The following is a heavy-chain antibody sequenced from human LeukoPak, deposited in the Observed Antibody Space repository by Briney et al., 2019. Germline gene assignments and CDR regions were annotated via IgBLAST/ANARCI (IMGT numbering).Heavy chain of an antibody. CDR3: ARDFGLYDSSIFQH. CDR1: GFTFSSYS. Sequence: GGSLRLSCAASGFTFSSYSMNWVRQAPGKGLEWVSSISSSSSYIYYADSVKGRFTISRDNAKNSLYLQMNSLRAEDTAVYYCARDFGLYDSSIFQHWGQGTLVTVPS. D-gene: IGHD3-22*01. CDR2: ISSSSSYI. J-gene: IGHJ1*01. V-gene: IGHV3-21*01.